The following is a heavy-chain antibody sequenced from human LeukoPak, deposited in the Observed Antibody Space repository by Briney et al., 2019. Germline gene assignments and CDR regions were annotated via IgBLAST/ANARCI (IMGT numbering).Heavy chain of an antibody. CDR2: ISVSGGST. V-gene: IGHV3-23*01. Sequence: PGGSLRLSCAASGFTFSSFWVTWVRQAPGKGLEWVSGISVSGGSTNYADSVKGRFTISRDNSKNTLYLQMNSLRAEDTAVYYCAKSNYFDSGGYYFFDYWGQGTLVTVSS. CDR3: AKSNYFDSGGYYFFDY. D-gene: IGHD3-22*01. J-gene: IGHJ4*02. CDR1: GFTFSSFW.